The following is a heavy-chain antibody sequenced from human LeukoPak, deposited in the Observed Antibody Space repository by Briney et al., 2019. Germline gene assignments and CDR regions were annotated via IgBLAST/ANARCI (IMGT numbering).Heavy chain of an antibody. D-gene: IGHD6-6*01. J-gene: IGHJ1*01. CDR3: ARVGLAARPVGDFQH. CDR2: MNPNSGNT. Sequence: GASVKVSCKASGYTFTSYDINWVRQATGQGLEWMGWMNPNSGNTGYAQKFQGRVTITRNTSISTAYMELSSLRSEDTAVYYCARVGLAARPVGDFQHWGQGTLVTVSS. CDR1: GYTFTSYD. V-gene: IGHV1-8*03.